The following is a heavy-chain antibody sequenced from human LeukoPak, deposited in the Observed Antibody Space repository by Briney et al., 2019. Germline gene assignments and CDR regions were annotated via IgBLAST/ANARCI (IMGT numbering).Heavy chain of an antibody. Sequence: SETLSLTCTVSGGSISSYYWSWIRQPPGKGLEWIGYIYYSGSTDYNPSLKSRVTISVDTSKNQFSLKLSSVTAADTAVYYCARFVGSSWLAFDIWGQGTMVTVSS. CDR1: GGSISSYY. CDR2: IYYSGST. V-gene: IGHV4-59*01. J-gene: IGHJ3*02. D-gene: IGHD6-13*01. CDR3: ARFVGSSWLAFDI.